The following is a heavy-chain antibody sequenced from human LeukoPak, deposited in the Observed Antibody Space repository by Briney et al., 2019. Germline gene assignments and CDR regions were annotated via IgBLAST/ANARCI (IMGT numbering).Heavy chain of an antibody. J-gene: IGHJ5*02. Sequence: ASVKVSCKASGYTFTGYYMHWVRQAPGQGLEWMGWINPNSGGTNYAQKFQGWVTMTRDTSINTAYMELSRLRSDDTAVYYCARGDSSPNWFDPWGQGTLVTVSS. CDR1: GYTFTGYY. D-gene: IGHD6-13*01. V-gene: IGHV1-2*04. CDR2: INPNSGGT. CDR3: ARGDSSPNWFDP.